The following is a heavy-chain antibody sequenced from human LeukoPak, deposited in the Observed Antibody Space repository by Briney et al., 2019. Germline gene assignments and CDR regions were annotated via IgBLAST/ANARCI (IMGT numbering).Heavy chain of an antibody. J-gene: IGHJ3*02. Sequence: GGSLRLSCTASGFTFSDYGMHWVRQAPGKGLEWVAFIRPDGSNEYYAASVRGRFAISRDNSQNTLHLQMNSLRLEDTAVYYCVKDWGVLPDYTADGFDIWGPGTMVTVSS. V-gene: IGHV3-30*02. CDR2: IRPDGSNE. CDR3: VKDWGVLPDYTADGFDI. CDR1: GFTFSDYG. D-gene: IGHD3-10*01.